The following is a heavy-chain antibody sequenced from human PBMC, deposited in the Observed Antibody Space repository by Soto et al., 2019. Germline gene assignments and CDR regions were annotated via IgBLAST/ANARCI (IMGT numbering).Heavy chain of an antibody. Sequence: ASVKVSCKVSGYTLTELSMHWVRQAPGKGLEWMGGFDPEDGETIYARKFQGRVTMTEDTSTDTASMELSSLRSEDTALFYCATSSSSWHNYYYYYGMDVWGQGTTVTVSS. CDR3: ATSSSSWHNYYYYYGMDV. CDR1: GYTLTELS. V-gene: IGHV1-24*01. D-gene: IGHD6-13*01. J-gene: IGHJ6*02. CDR2: FDPEDGET.